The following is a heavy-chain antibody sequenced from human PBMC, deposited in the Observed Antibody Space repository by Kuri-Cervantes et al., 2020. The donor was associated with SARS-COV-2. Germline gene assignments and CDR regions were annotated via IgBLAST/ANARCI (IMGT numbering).Heavy chain of an antibody. Sequence: GSLRLTCAVYGGSFSGYYWSWIRQPPGKGLEWIGKINHSGSTNYNPSLKSRVTISVDTSKNQFSLELSSVAAADTAVYYCARARWGSGWTYYYYGMDVWGQGTTVTVSS. V-gene: IGHV4-34*01. CDR2: INHSGST. CDR1: GGSFSGYY. CDR3: ARARWGSGWTYYYYGMDV. D-gene: IGHD6-19*01. J-gene: IGHJ6*02.